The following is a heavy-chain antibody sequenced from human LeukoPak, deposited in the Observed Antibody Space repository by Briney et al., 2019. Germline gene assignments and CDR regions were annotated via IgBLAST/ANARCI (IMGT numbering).Heavy chain of an antibody. CDR3: ARDYYNDYEDTFDI. CDR1: GYSFASYG. CDR2: VSGYYGRT. J-gene: IGHJ3*02. D-gene: IGHD4-11*01. V-gene: IGHV1-18*01. Sequence: ASVKVSCKASGYSFASYGISWVRQAPGQGLKWMGWVSGYYGRTNYAQNLKGRVTVTAETSTSTVYMELRSLRSDDTAIYYCARDYYNDYEDTFDIWGQGTMVTVSS.